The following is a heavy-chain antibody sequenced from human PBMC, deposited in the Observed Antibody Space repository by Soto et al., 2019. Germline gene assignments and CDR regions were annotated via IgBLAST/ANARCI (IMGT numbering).Heavy chain of an antibody. CDR3: ARRGGSPSGYYYYAMDV. D-gene: IGHD6-6*01. V-gene: IGHV4-31*03. Sequence: SETLSLTCTVSGGSISSGGYYWSWIRQHPGKGLEWIGYIYYSGSTYYNPSLKSRVTISVDTSKNQFSLNLTSVTAADTAVYYCARRGGSPSGYYYYAMDVWGQGTTVT. CDR1: GGSISSGGYY. J-gene: IGHJ6*02. CDR2: IYYSGST.